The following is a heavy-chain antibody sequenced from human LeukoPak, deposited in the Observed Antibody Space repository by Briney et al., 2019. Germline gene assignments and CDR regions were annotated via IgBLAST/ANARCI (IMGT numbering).Heavy chain of an antibody. D-gene: IGHD6-13*01. V-gene: IGHV3-23*01. CDR1: GFTFSSYA. Sequence: GGSLRLSCAASGFTFSSYAMSWVRQAPGKGLEWVSAISGSGGSTYYADSVKGRFTISRDNSKNTLYLQMNSLRAEDTAVYYCAKDENVRIAAAGTGAFDIWGRGTMVTVSS. J-gene: IGHJ3*02. CDR3: AKDENVRIAAAGTGAFDI. CDR2: ISGSGGST.